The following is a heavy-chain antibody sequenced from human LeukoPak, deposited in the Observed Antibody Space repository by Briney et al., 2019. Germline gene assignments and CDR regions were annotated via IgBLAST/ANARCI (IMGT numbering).Heavy chain of an antibody. CDR3: ARRKGAFDI. Sequence: SETLSLTCTVSGGSISSSSYYWGWIRQPPGKGLEWIGSIYYSGSTYYNPSLKSRVTISVDTSKNQFSLKLSSVTAADTAVYYCARRKGAFDIWGQGTMVTVSS. CDR1: GGSISSSSYY. J-gene: IGHJ3*02. V-gene: IGHV4-39*07. CDR2: IYYSGST.